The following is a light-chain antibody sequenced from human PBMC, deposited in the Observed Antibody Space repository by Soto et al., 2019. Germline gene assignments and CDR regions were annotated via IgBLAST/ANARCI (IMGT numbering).Light chain of an antibody. CDR1: SSDVGSYNR. CDR3: SSYTNSITYV. V-gene: IGLV2-18*02. J-gene: IGLJ1*01. Sequence: QSALTQPPSVSGSPGQSVTISCTGTSSDVGSYNRVSWYQQPPGTAPKLMIYEVSNRPSGVPDRFSGSKSGNTASLTISGLQAEDEADYYCSSYTNSITYVFGTGTKLTGL. CDR2: EVS.